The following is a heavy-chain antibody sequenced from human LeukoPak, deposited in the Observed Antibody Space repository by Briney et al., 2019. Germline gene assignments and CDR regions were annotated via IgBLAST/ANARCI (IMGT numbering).Heavy chain of an antibody. V-gene: IGHV3-33*01. J-gene: IGHJ3*02. Sequence: GGSLRLSCAASGFTFSTYGMHWVRQAPGKGLEWVAVIWYDGSNENYADSVKGRFTISRDNSKNTLYLQMNSLRAEDTAVYYCARDGSGSYAFDIWGQGTMVTVSS. CDR2: IWYDGSNE. D-gene: IGHD3-10*01. CDR1: GFTFSTYG. CDR3: ARDGSGSYAFDI.